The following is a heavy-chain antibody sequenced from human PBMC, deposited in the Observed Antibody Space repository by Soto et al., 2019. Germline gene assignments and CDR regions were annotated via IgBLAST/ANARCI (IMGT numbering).Heavy chain of an antibody. CDR3: ARERPFWSGFQPEFDP. CDR2: IYYSGST. CDR1: GGSVSSGSYY. J-gene: IGHJ5*02. Sequence: PSETLSLTCTVSGGSVSSGSYYWSWIRQPPGKGLEWIGYIYYSGSTNYNPSLKSRVTISVDTSKNQFSLKLSSVTAADTAVYYCARERPFWSGFQPEFDPWGQGTMVTVSS. V-gene: IGHV4-61*01. D-gene: IGHD3-3*01.